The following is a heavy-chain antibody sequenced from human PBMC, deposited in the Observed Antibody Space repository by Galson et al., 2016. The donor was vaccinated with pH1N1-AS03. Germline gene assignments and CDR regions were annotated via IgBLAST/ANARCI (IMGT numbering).Heavy chain of an antibody. CDR3: AKGSRGSCSGAVCYDFDN. J-gene: IGHJ4*02. CDR2: ITGGVGYT. CDR1: GFTFDISA. Sequence: LRLSCAASGFTFDISALNWVRQAPGERLEWVASITGGVGYTYYAPSVKGRFTISRDNSGNTLYLQMNSLRVEDTAVYYCAKGSRGSCSGAVCYDFDNWGQGALVTVSS. D-gene: IGHD2-2*01. V-gene: IGHV3-23*01.